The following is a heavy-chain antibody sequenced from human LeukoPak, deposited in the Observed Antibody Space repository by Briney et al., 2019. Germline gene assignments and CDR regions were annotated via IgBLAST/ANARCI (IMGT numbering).Heavy chain of an antibody. D-gene: IGHD3-22*01. V-gene: IGHV3-7*01. CDR3: ARWTREYYDSSGYNY. J-gene: IGHJ4*02. CDR1: GFTFNNYW. CDR2: IKQDGSEK. Sequence: GGSLRLSCAASGFTFNNYWMSWVRQAPGKGLEWVANIKQDGSEKYYVDSVKGRFTISRDNAKNSLYLQMNSLRAEDTAVYYCARWTREYYDSSGYNYWGQGTLVTVSS.